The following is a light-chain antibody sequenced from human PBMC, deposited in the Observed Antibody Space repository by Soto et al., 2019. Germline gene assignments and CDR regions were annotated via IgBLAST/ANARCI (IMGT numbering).Light chain of an antibody. CDR1: QSVRSN. J-gene: IGKJ1*01. Sequence: EVVMTQSPATLSVSPGERVTLSCRASQSVRSNLAWYQQKPGQAPRLLIYGAFTRATGIPARFSGTGSGTEFTLTISSLQSEDFALYYCQQYNDWPLTLGQGTKVDIK. CDR2: GAF. CDR3: QQYNDWPLT. V-gene: IGKV3-15*01.